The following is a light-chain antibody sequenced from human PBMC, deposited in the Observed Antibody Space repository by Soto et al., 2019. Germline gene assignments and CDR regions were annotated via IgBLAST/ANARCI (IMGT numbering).Light chain of an antibody. CDR1: QSVGNN. J-gene: IGKJ4*01. Sequence: EIVLTQSPATLSVSPGERATLSCRASQSVGNNFAWNQQKPGQAPRLLIFATSTRATGVPARFSGSGSGTEFTLTISSPQSEDFAVYYCQQYGDWPLTFGGGAKVEIE. CDR2: ATS. CDR3: QQYGDWPLT. V-gene: IGKV3-15*01.